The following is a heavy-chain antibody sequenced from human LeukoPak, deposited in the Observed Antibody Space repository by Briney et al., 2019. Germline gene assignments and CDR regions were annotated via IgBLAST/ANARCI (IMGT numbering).Heavy chain of an antibody. CDR2: ISWNSGSI. CDR3: AKGIGIGYSSSWADAFDI. CDR1: GFTFDDYA. D-gene: IGHD6-13*01. V-gene: IGHV3-9*01. J-gene: IGHJ3*02. Sequence: PGGSLRLSCAACGFTFDDYAMHWVRQAPRKGLEWVSGISWNSGSIGYADSVKGRFTISRDNAKNSLYLQMNSLRAEDTALYYCAKGIGIGYSSSWADAFDIWGQGTMVTVSS.